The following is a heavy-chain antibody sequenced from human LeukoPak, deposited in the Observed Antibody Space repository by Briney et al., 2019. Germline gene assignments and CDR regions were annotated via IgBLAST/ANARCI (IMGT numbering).Heavy chain of an antibody. CDR1: GFTFSSYS. CDR2: ISSSSSYI. V-gene: IGHV3-21*04. CDR3: AKYRTQWELLLAAFDI. D-gene: IGHD1-26*01. Sequence: PGGSLRLSCAASGFTFSSYSMNWVRQAPGKGLEWVSSISSSSSYIYYADSVKGRFTISRDNSKNTLYLQMNSLRAEDTAVYYCAKYRTQWELLLAAFDIWGQGTMVTVSS. J-gene: IGHJ3*02.